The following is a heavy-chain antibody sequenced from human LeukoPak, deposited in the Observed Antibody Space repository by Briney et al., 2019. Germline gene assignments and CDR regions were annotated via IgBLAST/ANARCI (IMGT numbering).Heavy chain of an antibody. J-gene: IGHJ4*02. Sequence: GGSLRLSCAASGFTFSSYGMHWVRQAPGKGLEWVAVISYDGSNKYYADSVKGRFTISRDNSKNTLYLQMNSLRAEDTAVYYCAKTNYGGSYFDYWGQGTLVTVSS. CDR1: GFTFSSYG. D-gene: IGHD4-23*01. CDR2: ISYDGSNK. V-gene: IGHV3-30*18. CDR3: AKTNYGGSYFDY.